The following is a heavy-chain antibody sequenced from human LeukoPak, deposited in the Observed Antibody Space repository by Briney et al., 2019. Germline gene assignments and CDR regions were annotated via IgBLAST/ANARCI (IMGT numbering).Heavy chain of an antibody. CDR2: FDPEDGET. V-gene: IGHV1-24*01. D-gene: IGHD2-15*01. CDR3: ATDGLSYCSGGSCSRYYYYGMDV. CDR1: GYTFTGYY. Sequence: ASVKVSCKASGYTFTGYYMHWVRQAPGKGLEWMGGFDPEDGETIYAQKFQGRVTMTEDTSTDTAYMELSSLRSEDTAVYYCATDGLSYCSGGSCSRYYYYGMDVWGQGTTVTVSS. J-gene: IGHJ6*02.